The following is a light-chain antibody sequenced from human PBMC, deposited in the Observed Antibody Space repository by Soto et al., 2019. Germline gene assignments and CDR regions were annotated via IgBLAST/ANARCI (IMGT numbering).Light chain of an antibody. J-gene: IGKJ1*01. V-gene: IGKV1-5*01. Sequence: DTQMTQSPSTLSASVGDRFTITCRASQSISKYLAWYQHKPGKAPKLLIHDASSLESGVPLRFSGSGSGTEFTLIISSLQTDDVATYYCQQYNSSPWTFGQGTKV. CDR1: QSISKY. CDR3: QQYNSSPWT. CDR2: DAS.